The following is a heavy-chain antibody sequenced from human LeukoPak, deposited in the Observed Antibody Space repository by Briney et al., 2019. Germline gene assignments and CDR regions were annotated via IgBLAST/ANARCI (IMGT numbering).Heavy chain of an antibody. CDR3: AKSSTYSSGWYDDY. J-gene: IGHJ4*02. D-gene: IGHD6-19*01. CDR1: GFTFSSYG. CDR2: IRYDGSNK. Sequence: GGSLRLSCAASGFTFSSYGIDWVRQAPGKGLEWVAFIRYDGSNKFYADSVKGRFTISRDNSKNTLYLEMNSLRTEDTAVYYCAKSSTYSSGWYDDYWGQGTLVTVSS. V-gene: IGHV3-30*02.